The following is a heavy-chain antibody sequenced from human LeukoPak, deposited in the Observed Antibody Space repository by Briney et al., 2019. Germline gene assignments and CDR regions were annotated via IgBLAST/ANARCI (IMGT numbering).Heavy chain of an antibody. V-gene: IGHV3-23*01. CDR2: ISGSGGST. CDR3: AKTQYYGSGSYYRSYYFDY. Sequence: GGSLRLSCAASGFTFSSYAMSWVRQAPGKGLEWVSAISGSGGSTYYADSVKGRFTISRDNSKNTLYLQMNSLRAEDTAVYYCAKTQYYGSGSYYRSYYFDYWGQGTLVTVSS. CDR1: GFTFSSYA. D-gene: IGHD3-10*01. J-gene: IGHJ4*02.